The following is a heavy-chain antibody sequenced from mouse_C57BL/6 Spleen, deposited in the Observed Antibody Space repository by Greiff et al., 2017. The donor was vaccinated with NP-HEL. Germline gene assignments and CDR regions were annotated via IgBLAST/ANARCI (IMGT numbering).Heavy chain of an antibody. CDR2: IDPEDGEN. J-gene: IGHJ3*01. CDR3: TRGGYYDYDGFAY. D-gene: IGHD2-4*01. CDR1: GFNIKDYY. Sequence: VQLQQSGAELVKPGASVKLSCTASGFNIKDYYMHWVKQRTEQGLEWIGRIDPEDGENKYAPKFQGKATITADTSSNTAYLQLSGLTSEDTAVYCWTRGGYYDYDGFAYWGQGTLVTVSA. V-gene: IGHV14-2*01.